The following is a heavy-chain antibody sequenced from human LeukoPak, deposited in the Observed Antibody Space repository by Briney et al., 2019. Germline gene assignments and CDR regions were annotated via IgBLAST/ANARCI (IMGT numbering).Heavy chain of an antibody. CDR2: IYYSGST. CDR3: ARQPIGVVTATTLPISRYFDS. V-gene: IGHV4-39*01. Sequence: SETLSLTCTVSGGSICSSSSYSGWIRQPPGKGLEWIGSIYYSGSTYYNPSLKSRVTISVDTSKNQFSLKLSSVTAADTAVYYCARQPIGVVTATTLPISRYFDSRGQGTLVTVSS. D-gene: IGHD2-21*02. CDR1: GGSICSSSSY. J-gene: IGHJ4*02.